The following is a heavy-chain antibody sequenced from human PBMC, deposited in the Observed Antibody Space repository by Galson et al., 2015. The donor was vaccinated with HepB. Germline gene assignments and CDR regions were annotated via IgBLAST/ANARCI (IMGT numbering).Heavy chain of an antibody. D-gene: IGHD3-10*01. CDR2: ISSNGGST. Sequence: SLRLSCAASGFTFSSYAMHWVRQAPGKGLEYVSAISSNGGSTYYADFVKGRFTISRDNSKNTLYLQMSSLRAEDTAVYYCVKDLYGSGSYYNNYYYGMDVWGQGTTVTVSS. V-gene: IGHV3-64D*06. CDR1: GFTFSSYA. CDR3: VKDLYGSGSYYNNYYYGMDV. J-gene: IGHJ6*02.